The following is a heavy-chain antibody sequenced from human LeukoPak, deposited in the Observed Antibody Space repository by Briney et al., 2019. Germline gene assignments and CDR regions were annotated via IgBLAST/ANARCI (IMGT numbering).Heavy chain of an antibody. D-gene: IGHD2-8*01. CDR1: GYTFNGYY. Sequence: ASVKVSCKASGYTFNGYYMHWVRQAPGQGLEWMGSINPNSGGTNYAQKFQGRVTMTRDTSISTAYMELSRLRSDDTAVYYCARGRDGGCCPGGPDDYWGQGTLVTASS. CDR3: ARGRDGGCCPGGPDDY. V-gene: IGHV1-2*02. J-gene: IGHJ4*02. CDR2: INPNSGGT.